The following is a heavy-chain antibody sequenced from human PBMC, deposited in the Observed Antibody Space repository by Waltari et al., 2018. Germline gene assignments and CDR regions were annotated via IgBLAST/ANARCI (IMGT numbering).Heavy chain of an antibody. CDR1: GGSFSGYY. J-gene: IGHJ4*02. D-gene: IGHD1-7*01. V-gene: IGHV4-34*01. CDR3: ARLHNWNYAMDY. Sequence: QVQLQQWGAGLLKPSETLSLTCAVYGGSFSGYYWSWIRQPPGKGLEWIGERNRSGSTNYNPSLKSRVTISVDTSKNQFSLKLGSVTAADTAVYYCARLHNWNYAMDYWGQGTLVTVSS. CDR2: RNRSGST.